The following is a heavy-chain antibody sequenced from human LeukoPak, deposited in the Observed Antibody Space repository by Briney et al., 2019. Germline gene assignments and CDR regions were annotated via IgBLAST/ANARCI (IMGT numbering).Heavy chain of an antibody. CDR1: GGSISGYY. V-gene: IGHV4-39*07. Sequence: PSETLSLTCTVSGGSISGYYWSWIRQPPGKGLEWIGSIYYSGSTYYNPSLKSRVTISVDTSKNQFSLKLSSVTAADTAVYYCARVGGDIVVVPAAPYDAFDIWGQGTMVTVSS. CDR2: IYYSGST. J-gene: IGHJ3*02. D-gene: IGHD2-2*01. CDR3: ARVGGDIVVVPAAPYDAFDI.